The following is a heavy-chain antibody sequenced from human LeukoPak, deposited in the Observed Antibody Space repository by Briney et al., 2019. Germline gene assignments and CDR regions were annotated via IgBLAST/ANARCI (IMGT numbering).Heavy chain of an antibody. J-gene: IGHJ5*02. CDR1: GFIFSSYS. D-gene: IGHD5-12*01. Sequence: PGGSLRLSCAASGFIFSSYSMNWVRQAPGKGLEWVSSISSSSSYIYYADSLKGRFTISRDNAKNSLYLQMNSLRAEDTAVYYCARDSSSDLSSGHDWFNWFDPWGQGTLVTVSS. V-gene: IGHV3-21*01. CDR3: ARDSSSDLSSGHDWFNWFDP. CDR2: ISSSSSYI.